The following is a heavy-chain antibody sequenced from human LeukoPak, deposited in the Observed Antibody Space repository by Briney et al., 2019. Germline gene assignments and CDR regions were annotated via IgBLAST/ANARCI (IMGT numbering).Heavy chain of an antibody. CDR3: ATEMATITLGL. D-gene: IGHD5-24*01. V-gene: IGHV1-69*06. CDR1: GGTFSSYE. J-gene: IGHJ4*02. CDR2: IIPIFGTA. Sequence: SVNVSCKASGGTFSSYEISWVRQAPGQGLEWMGGIIPIFGTANYAQKFQGRVTITADKSTSTAYMELSSLRSEDTVVYYCATEMATITLGLWGQGTLVTVSS.